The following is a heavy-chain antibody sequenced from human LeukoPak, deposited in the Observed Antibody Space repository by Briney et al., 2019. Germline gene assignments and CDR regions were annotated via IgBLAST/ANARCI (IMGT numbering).Heavy chain of an antibody. Sequence: QTGGSLRLSCAASGFTFSNYGMHWVRQAPGKALEWVAVIWHDGDIKYDVDSVKGRFTISRDNSKNTLYLQMNSLRAEDTAVYYCARSAASRDPGWHFDYWGQGTVVTVSS. J-gene: IGHJ4*02. CDR1: GFTFSNYG. CDR3: ARSAASRDPGWHFDY. D-gene: IGHD5-24*01. CDR2: IWHDGDIK. V-gene: IGHV3-33*01.